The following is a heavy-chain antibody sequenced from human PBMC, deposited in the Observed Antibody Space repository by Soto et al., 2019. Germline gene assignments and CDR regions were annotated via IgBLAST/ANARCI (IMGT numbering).Heavy chain of an antibody. Sequence: QVQVQESGPGLVKPSETLSLTCSVSGGSMSKFYWSWIRKTAGKGLEWMGRVYATGTSDYTPSLRSRIAMSVDISKKTFSLRLRSVTAADTGVYYCVRDGSKTLRDCFDPWGQGILVTVSS. J-gene: IGHJ5*02. CDR2: VYATGTS. D-gene: IGHD4-17*01. CDR1: GGSMSKFY. V-gene: IGHV4-4*07. CDR3: VRDGSKTLRDCFDP.